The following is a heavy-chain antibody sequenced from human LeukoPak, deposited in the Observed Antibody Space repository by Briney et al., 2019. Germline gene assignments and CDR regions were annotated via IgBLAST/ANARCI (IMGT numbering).Heavy chain of an antibody. Sequence: ASVKVSCKASGYTFTSYYIHWVRQAPGQGLEWMGIIKPSGVGSTTHAQKFQGRVTMTRDMSTSTVYMELSSLRSDDTAVYYCARSRTVAGTWGGYFDYWGQGTLVTVSS. D-gene: IGHD6-19*01. J-gene: IGHJ4*02. V-gene: IGHV1-46*01. CDR2: IKPSGVGST. CDR1: GYTFTSYY. CDR3: ARSRTVAGTWGGYFDY.